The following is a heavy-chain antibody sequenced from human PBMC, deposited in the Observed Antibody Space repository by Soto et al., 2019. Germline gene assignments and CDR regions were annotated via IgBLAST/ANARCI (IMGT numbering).Heavy chain of an antibody. CDR3: ATVTWTGDYRP. Sequence: PGGSLSLSCASSGFSGTDYDLNLVRPAPGKGLEWVSGIGVSDDSTYYADSVKGRFSISRDNSINAFYLQMDNLRPEDTALYYCATVTWTGDYRPWGQGTQVTVSS. J-gene: IGHJ5*02. CDR2: IGVSDDST. D-gene: IGHD4-17*01. V-gene: IGHV3-23*01. CDR1: GFSGTDYD.